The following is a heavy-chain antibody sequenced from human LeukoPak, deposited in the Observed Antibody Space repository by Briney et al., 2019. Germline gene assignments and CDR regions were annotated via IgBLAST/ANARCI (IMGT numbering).Heavy chain of an antibody. Sequence: SETLSLTCTVSGGSISSYYWSWIRQPPGKGLEWIGYIYTSGSTNYNPSLKSRVTISVDTSKNQFSLKLSSVTAADTAVYYCARAVSGSSTRDNWFDPWGQGTLVTVSS. CDR2: IYTSGST. CDR1: GGSISSYY. V-gene: IGHV4-4*09. D-gene: IGHD2-2*01. CDR3: ARAVSGSSTRDNWFDP. J-gene: IGHJ5*02.